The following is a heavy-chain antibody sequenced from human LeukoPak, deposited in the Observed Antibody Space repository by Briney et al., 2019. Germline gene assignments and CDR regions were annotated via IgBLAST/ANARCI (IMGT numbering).Heavy chain of an antibody. CDR3: ARVRDVYNHVFEN. CDR1: GGSISSYY. Sequence: PSETLSLTCTVSGGSISSYYWSWIRQPPGKGLEWIGYIYYSGSTNYNPSLKSRVTISVDTSKNQFSLKLSSVTAADTAVYYCARVRDVYNHVFENWGQGTLVTVSS. CDR2: IYYSGST. D-gene: IGHD5-24*01. V-gene: IGHV4-59*01. J-gene: IGHJ4*02.